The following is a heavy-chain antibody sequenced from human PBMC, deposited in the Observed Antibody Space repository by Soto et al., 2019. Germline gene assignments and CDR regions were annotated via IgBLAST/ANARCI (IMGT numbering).Heavy chain of an antibody. Sequence: GASVKVSCKASGGTFISYTISWVRQAPGQGLEWMGRIIPILGIANYAQKFQGRVTITADKSTSTAYMELSSLRSEDTAVYYCASNNGAYSSGWYYVDYWGQGTLVTVSS. J-gene: IGHJ4*02. D-gene: IGHD6-19*01. CDR3: ASNNGAYSSGWYYVDY. V-gene: IGHV1-69*02. CDR2: IIPILGIA. CDR1: GGTFISYT.